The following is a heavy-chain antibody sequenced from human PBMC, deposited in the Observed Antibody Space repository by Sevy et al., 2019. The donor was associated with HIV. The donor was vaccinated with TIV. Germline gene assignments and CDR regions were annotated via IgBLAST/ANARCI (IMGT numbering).Heavy chain of an antibody. CDR2: IYSGEYT. J-gene: IGHJ6*02. D-gene: IGHD1-26*01. Sequence: GGSLRLSCAASGFTVSSKYMSWVRQAPGKGLEWVSVIYSGEYTYYSDSVKGRFTISRDISKNTLNLEMNNLRAEDTAIYYCATTSTPLHYYALDVRGQGTTVTVSS. V-gene: IGHV3-53*01. CDR1: GFTVSSKY. CDR3: ATTSTPLHYYALDV.